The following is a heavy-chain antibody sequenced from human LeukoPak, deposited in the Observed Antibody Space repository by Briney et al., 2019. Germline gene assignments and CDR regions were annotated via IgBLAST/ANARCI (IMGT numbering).Heavy chain of an antibody. J-gene: IGHJ4*02. CDR3: ARAPLLYDILTGYLDY. CDR1: GYTFTSYG. Sequence: ASVKVSCKASGYTFTSYGISWVRQAPGQGLEWMGWISAYNGNTSYAQKLQGRVTMTTDASTSTAYMELRSLRSDDTAVYYCARAPLLYDILTGYLDYWGQGTLVTVSS. V-gene: IGHV1-18*01. CDR2: ISAYNGNT. D-gene: IGHD3-9*01.